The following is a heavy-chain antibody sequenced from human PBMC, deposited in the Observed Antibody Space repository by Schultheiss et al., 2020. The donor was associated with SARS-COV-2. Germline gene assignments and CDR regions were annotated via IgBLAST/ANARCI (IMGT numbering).Heavy chain of an antibody. CDR1: GGSISSSSYY. D-gene: IGHD5-24*01. J-gene: IGHJ6*02. CDR3: ARDRGKWLQIDQIQDYYYYGMDV. Sequence: SETLSLTCTVSGGSISSSSYYWGWIRQPPGKGLEWIGSIYYSGSTNYNPSLKSRVTISVDTSKNQFSLKLSSVTAADTAVYYCARDRGKWLQIDQIQDYYYYGMDVWGQGTTVTVSS. CDR2: IYYSGST. V-gene: IGHV4-39*07.